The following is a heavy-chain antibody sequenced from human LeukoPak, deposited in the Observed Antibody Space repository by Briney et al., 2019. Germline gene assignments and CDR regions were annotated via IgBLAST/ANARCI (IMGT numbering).Heavy chain of an antibody. V-gene: IGHV3-48*04. D-gene: IGHD3-3*01. CDR3: ARAPEWLPYYYYYGMDV. CDR2: ISSSGSTI. Sequence: GGSLRLSCAASGFTVSSYSMNWVRQAPGKGLEWVSYISSSGSTIYYADSVKGRFTISRDNAKNSLYLQMNSLRAEDTAVYYCARAPEWLPYYYYYGMDVWGQGTTVTVSS. J-gene: IGHJ6*02. CDR1: GFTVSSYS.